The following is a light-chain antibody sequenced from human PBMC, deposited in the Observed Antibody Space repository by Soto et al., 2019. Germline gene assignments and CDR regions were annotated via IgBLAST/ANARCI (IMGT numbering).Light chain of an antibody. Sequence: QSALTQPPSASGSPGQSVTISCTGTSSDVGGYNFVSWYQQHPGKAPRLIIYEVTKRPSGFPDLFSASKSGTTASLTVSGLPADEAADYYCTSYGGTNNFWVFGGGTKLTVL. CDR1: SSDVGGYNF. CDR3: TSYGGTNNFWV. V-gene: IGLV2-8*01. CDR2: EVT. J-gene: IGLJ3*02.